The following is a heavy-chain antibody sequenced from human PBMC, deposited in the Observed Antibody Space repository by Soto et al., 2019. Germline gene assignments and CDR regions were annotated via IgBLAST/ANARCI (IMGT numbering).Heavy chain of an antibody. Sequence: SETLSLTCAVSGGSISSGGYSWSWIRQPPGKGLEWIGYIYHSGSTYYNPSLKSRVTISVDRSKNQFSLKLSSVTAADTAVYYCARDNLNWFDPWGQGTLVTVSS. J-gene: IGHJ5*02. V-gene: IGHV4-30-2*01. CDR1: GGSISSGGYS. CDR3: ARDNLNWFDP. CDR2: IYHSGST.